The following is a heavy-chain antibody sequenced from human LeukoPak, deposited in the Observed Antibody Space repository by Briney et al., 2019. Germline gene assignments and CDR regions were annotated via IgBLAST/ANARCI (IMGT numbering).Heavy chain of an antibody. CDR1: GYPFSAHF. CDR2: IDTTTGNP. J-gene: IGHJ4*02. D-gene: IGHD3-10*01. CDR3: VRGTPTPGMDY. Sequence: SVRVSCKASGYPFSAHFLNWVRQAPGQGLEWMGNIDTTTGNPRYAQDFTGRFVFSLDTSVSTAYLQITSLKADDTAAYYCVRGTPTPGMDYWGQGTQVTVSS. V-gene: IGHV7-4-1*02.